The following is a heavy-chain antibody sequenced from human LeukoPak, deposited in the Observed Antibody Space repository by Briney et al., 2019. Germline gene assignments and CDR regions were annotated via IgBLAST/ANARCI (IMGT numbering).Heavy chain of an antibody. CDR3: AREEVDYGATFAH. V-gene: IGHV1-2*02. CDR1: GYTFTGYY. J-gene: IGHJ4*02. Sequence: ASVKVSCKAPGYTFTGYYIHWVRQAPGQGLEWMGWINPKSGGTDFAQKFQGRVTMTRDTSISTAYMELSRLRSDDTAVYYCAREEVDYGATFAHWGQGTLVTVSS. D-gene: IGHD4-17*01. CDR2: INPKSGGT.